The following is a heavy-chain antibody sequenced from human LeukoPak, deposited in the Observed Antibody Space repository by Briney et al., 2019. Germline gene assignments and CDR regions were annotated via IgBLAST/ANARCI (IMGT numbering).Heavy chain of an antibody. CDR3: ARARAHLKYYYDNSGYYYFDY. D-gene: IGHD3-22*01. V-gene: IGHV4-34*01. CDR2: INHSGST. Sequence: PSETLSLTCAVYGGSFSGYYWSWIRQPPGKGLEWIGEINHSGSTNYNPSLKSRVTISVDPSKNQFSLKLSSVTAADTAVYYCARARAHLKYYYDNSGYYYFDYWGQGTLVTVSS. CDR1: GGSFSGYY. J-gene: IGHJ4*02.